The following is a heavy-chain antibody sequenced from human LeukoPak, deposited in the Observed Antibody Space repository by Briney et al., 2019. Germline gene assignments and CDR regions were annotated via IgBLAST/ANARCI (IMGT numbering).Heavy chain of an antibody. D-gene: IGHD2-2*02. CDR1: GGTFSSYA. CDR3: VRGFEEYQLLYLGRDY. J-gene: IGHJ4*02. V-gene: IGHV1-69*13. CDR2: IIPIFGTA. Sequence: ASVKVSCKASGGTFSSYAISWVRQAPGQGLEWMGGIIPIFGTANYAQKFQGRVTITADESTSTAYMELSSLRSEDTAVYYCVRGFEEYQLLYLGRDYWGQGTLVTVSS.